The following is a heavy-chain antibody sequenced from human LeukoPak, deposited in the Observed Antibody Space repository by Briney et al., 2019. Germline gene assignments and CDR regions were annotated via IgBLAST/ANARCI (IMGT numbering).Heavy chain of an antibody. D-gene: IGHD6-19*01. CDR3: AKVRGTYSSGYFFDY. Sequence: PGGSLRLSCAASGFTFDNYAMHWVRQAPGKGLDGLSIISWNSGYIGYADAVKGRFTISRDNAKKSLDLQMNSLRAEDTAFYYCAKVRGTYSSGYFFDYWGQGTLVTVSS. J-gene: IGHJ4*02. V-gene: IGHV3-9*01. CDR1: GFTFDNYA. CDR2: ISWNSGYI.